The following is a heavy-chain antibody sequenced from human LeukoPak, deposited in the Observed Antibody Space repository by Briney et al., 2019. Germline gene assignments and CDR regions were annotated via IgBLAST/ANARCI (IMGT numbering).Heavy chain of an antibody. CDR1: GFTFSSFE. Sequence: GGSLRLSCAASGFTFSSFEMNWVRQAPGKGLEWVSYISSSGSIIYYADSVKGRFTISRDNAQNSLYLQMHSLRDEDTAMYYCARGYASGNSMGWGQGTLVTVSS. J-gene: IGHJ4*02. CDR2: ISSSGSII. V-gene: IGHV3-48*03. D-gene: IGHD3-10*01. CDR3: ARGYASGNSMG.